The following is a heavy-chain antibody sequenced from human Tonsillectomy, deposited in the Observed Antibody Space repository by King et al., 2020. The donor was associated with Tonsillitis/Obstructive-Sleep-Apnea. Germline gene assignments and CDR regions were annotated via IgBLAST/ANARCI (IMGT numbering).Heavy chain of an antibody. Sequence: VQLVESGGGVVQPGRSLRLSCATSGFTFSTYGMHWVRQAPGKGLEWVALIWSDGNNKFYADSVKGRFTISRDNSQNTLYLQMNSLRAEDTAVYYCVGGGIVATWQGYYFDSWGQGTFLTVSS. V-gene: IGHV3-33*01. CDR2: IWSDGNNK. CDR1: GFTFSTYG. J-gene: IGHJ4*02. CDR3: VGGGIVATWQGYYFDS. D-gene: IGHD5-12*01.